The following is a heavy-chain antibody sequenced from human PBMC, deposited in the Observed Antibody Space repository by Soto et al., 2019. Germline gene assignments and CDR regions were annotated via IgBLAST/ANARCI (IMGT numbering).Heavy chain of an antibody. J-gene: IGHJ3*02. Sequence: QVQLVESGGGVVQSGRSLRLSCAASGFTFSSYVMHWVRQAPGKGLEWVAEISYDGSNKYYADSVQGRFTISRDNFKNTLYLEMNSLRAEDTAVYYCARVMITFGGVIDPFAFDIWGQGTMVTVSS. V-gene: IGHV3-30-3*01. D-gene: IGHD3-16*02. CDR3: ARVMITFGGVIDPFAFDI. CDR1: GFTFSSYV. CDR2: ISYDGSNK.